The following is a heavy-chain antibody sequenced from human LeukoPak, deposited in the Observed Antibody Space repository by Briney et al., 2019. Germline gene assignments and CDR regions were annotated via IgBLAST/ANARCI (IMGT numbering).Heavy chain of an antibody. J-gene: IGHJ4*02. Sequence: ASVKVSCKASGYSFTSYVIIRARQAPGQGLEWMGWINAYNGNTNYAQKLQGRVSMTTDTSTSTAYMELRSLRSDDTAVYYCAREIQSSAPGYWGQGTLVTVSS. CDR2: INAYNGNT. D-gene: IGHD6-25*01. V-gene: IGHV1-18*01. CDR3: AREIQSSAPGY. CDR1: GYSFTSYV.